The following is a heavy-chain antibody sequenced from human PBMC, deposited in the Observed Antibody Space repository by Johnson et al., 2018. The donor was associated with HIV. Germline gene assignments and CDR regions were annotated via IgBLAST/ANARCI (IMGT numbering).Heavy chain of an antibody. J-gene: IGHJ3*01. V-gene: IGHV3-30*03. Sequence: QEKLVESGGGLVQPGGSLRLSCAASGFTFSSYGMHWVRQAPGKGLEWVAVISYDGSNKYYADSVKGRFTISRDNSKNTLYLQMNSLRAEDTAVYYCAIEGVGTLDFTSSLRRVKSAFDVWGQGTMVTVSS. CDR1: GFTFSSYG. CDR2: ISYDGSNK. CDR3: AIEGVGTLDFTSSLRRVKSAFDV. D-gene: IGHD3-10*01.